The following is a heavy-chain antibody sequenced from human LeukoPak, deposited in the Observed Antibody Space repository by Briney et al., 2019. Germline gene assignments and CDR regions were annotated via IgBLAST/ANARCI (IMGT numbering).Heavy chain of an antibody. CDR1: GFTFSSYW. D-gene: IGHD1-1*01. CDR2: IKQDGSEQ. CDR3: ARQLTPPRKAFDI. J-gene: IGHJ3*02. Sequence: GGSLRLSCAASGFTFSSYWMSWVRQAPGKGLEWVANIKQDGSEQYYVDSVKGRFTISRDNAKNSLYLQMNSLRAEDTAVYYCARQLTPPRKAFDIWGQGTMVTVSS. V-gene: IGHV3-7*01.